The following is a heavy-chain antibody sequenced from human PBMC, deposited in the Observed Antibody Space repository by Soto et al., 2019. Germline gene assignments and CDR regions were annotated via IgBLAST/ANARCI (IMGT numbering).Heavy chain of an antibody. J-gene: IGHJ3*01. D-gene: IGHD2-2*01. Sequence: QVQLQESRPGLVKPSQTLFLTCTVSGGSISSGGYYWSWIRQHPGKGMDWIGYIDYSGSTYYNPPLQSRVTISEDPAKNQFSLKLRSVTAADTAVYYCAREAGYCSSTSCRTWGQGTMVAVSS. V-gene: IGHV4-31*03. CDR1: GGSISSGGYY. CDR2: IDYSGST. CDR3: AREAGYCSSTSCRT.